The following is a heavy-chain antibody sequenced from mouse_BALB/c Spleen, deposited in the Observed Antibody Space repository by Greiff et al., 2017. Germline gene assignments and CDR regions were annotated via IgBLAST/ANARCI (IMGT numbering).Heavy chain of an antibody. V-gene: IGHV5-9*03. CDR2: ISSGGGNT. J-gene: IGHJ3*01. Sequence: EVQLVESGGGLVKPGGSLKLSCAASGFTFSDYYMYWVRQTPEKRLEWVATISSGGGNTYYPDSVKGRFTISRDNAKNNLYLQMSSLRSEDTALYYCAREGGITTATAYWGQGTLVTVSA. CDR3: AREGGITTATAY. D-gene: IGHD1-2*01. CDR1: GFTFSDYY.